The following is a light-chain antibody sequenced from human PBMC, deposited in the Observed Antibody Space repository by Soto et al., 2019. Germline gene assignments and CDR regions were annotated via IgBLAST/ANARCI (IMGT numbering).Light chain of an antibody. J-gene: IGLJ2*01. CDR3: SSHAVNYNFV. V-gene: IGLV2-8*01. Sequence: QSVLTQPPSASGSPGQSVTISCTGTSSDIGDSNRVSWYQQHPGKAPELMIYEVTKRPLGVPDRFSGSKSGDTASLTVSGLQAEDEDDYYCSSHAVNYNFVFGGGTKVTVL. CDR2: EVT. CDR1: SSDIGDSNR.